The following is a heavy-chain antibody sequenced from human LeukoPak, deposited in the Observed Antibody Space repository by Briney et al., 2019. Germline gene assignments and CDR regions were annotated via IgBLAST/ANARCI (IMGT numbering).Heavy chain of an antibody. CDR1: GFTFSSYG. CDR3: AKDGYSYGHDAFDI. Sequence: GGSLRLXCAASGFTFSSYGMQWVRQAPGKGLEWVAVIWYDGSNKYYADSVKGRFTISRDNSKNTLYLQMNSLRAEDTAVYYCAKDGYSYGHDAFDIWGQGTMVTVSS. D-gene: IGHD5-18*01. CDR2: IWYDGSNK. V-gene: IGHV3-33*06. J-gene: IGHJ3*02.